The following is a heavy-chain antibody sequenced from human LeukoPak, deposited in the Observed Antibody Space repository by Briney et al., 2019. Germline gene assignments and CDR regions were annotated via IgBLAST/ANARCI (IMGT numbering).Heavy chain of an antibody. D-gene: IGHD1-14*01. Sequence: GGSLRLSCAASGFTVSSNYMSWVRQAPGKGLEWVSVIYSGGNTYYADSVKGRFTISRDNSKNTLYLRMNGLRAEDTAVYYCARDQRGDGINYFDYWGQGTLVTVSS. CDR2: IYSGGNT. J-gene: IGHJ4*02. CDR1: GFTVSSNY. CDR3: ARDQRGDGINYFDY. V-gene: IGHV3-53*01.